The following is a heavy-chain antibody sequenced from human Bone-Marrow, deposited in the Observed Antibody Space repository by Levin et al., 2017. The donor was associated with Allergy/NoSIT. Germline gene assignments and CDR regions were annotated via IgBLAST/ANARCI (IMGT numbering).Heavy chain of an antibody. CDR2: ISPYNGNT. J-gene: IGHJ5*02. CDR3: ARGGAYTSTWYGLYSWFDP. CDR1: GYTFASHS. V-gene: IGHV1-18*01. D-gene: IGHD6-13*01. Sequence: GASVKVSCKASGYTFASHSINWVRQAPGQGLEWMGWISPYNGNTNYAQSLQGRVTMTTDTSTGTAYMELRSLRPDDTAIYYCARGGAYTSTWYGLYSWFDPWGRGTLVTVSS.